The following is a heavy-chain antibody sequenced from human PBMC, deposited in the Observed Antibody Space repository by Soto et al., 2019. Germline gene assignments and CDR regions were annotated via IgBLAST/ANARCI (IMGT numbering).Heavy chain of an antibody. D-gene: IGHD6-13*01. CDR2: IFYDGNNK. J-gene: IGHJ4*02. V-gene: IGHV3-33*01. Sequence: GESLKISCAASGFTFSTYGMHWVRQAPGKGLEWVAVIFYDGNNKYYADSVKGRFTISRDNSKNTLFLQMNSLRAEDTAVYYRARDLSSSWYFDSWGQGTLVTVSS. CDR1: GFTFSTYG. CDR3: ARDLSSSWYFDS.